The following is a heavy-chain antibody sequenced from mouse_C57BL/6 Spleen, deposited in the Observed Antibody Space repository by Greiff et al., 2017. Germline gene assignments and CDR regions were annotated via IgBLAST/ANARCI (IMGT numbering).Heavy chain of an antibody. D-gene: IGHD3-2*02. CDR1: GYAFTNYL. CDR3: AREVGSSGYVHAMDY. J-gene: IGHJ4*01. Sequence: QVQLQQSGAELVRPGTSVKVSCKASGYAFTNYLIEWVKQRPGQGLEWIGVINPGSGGTNYNEKFKGKATLTADKSSSTAYMQLSSLTSEDSAVYFCAREVGSSGYVHAMDYWGQGTSVTVSS. V-gene: IGHV1-54*01. CDR2: INPGSGGT.